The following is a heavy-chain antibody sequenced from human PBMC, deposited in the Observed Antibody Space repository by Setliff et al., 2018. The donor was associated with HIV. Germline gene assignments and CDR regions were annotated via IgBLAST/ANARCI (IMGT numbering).Heavy chain of an antibody. CDR3: TRGGRPTDEYVWFDP. CDR1: GFTFSNAW. Sequence: GGSLRLSCAASGFTFSNAWMNWVRQAPGKGLEWVGRIRSKVDGGAADYAAPVKGRFTISRDDSKNTLYLQMSSLKTEDTAVYYCTRGGRPTDEYVWFDPWGQGTLVTVSS. J-gene: IGHJ5*02. D-gene: IGHD4-17*01. CDR2: IRSKVDGGAA. V-gene: IGHV3-15*05.